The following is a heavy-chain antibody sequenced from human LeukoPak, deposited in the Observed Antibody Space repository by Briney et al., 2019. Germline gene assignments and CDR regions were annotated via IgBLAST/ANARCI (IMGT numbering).Heavy chain of an antibody. CDR3: ARDHGAYCGGDCPFDY. J-gene: IGHJ4*02. CDR1: GYTFTSYA. V-gene: IGHV1-3*01. D-gene: IGHD2-21*01. Sequence: ASVKVSCKASGYTFTSYAMHWVRQAPGQRLEWMGWINAGNGNTKYSQRFQGRVTMTTDTSTSTAYMELRSLRSDDTAVYYCARDHGAYCGGDCPFDYWGQGTLVTVSS. CDR2: INAGNGNT.